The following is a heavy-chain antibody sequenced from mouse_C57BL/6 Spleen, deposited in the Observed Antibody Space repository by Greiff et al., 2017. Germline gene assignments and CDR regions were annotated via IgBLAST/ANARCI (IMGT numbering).Heavy chain of an antibody. D-gene: IGHD2-5*01. Sequence: QVQLKESGAELVRPGASVKLSCKASGYTFTDYYINWVKQRPGQGLEWIARIYPGSGNTYYNEKFKGKATLTAEKSSSTAYMQLSSLTSEDSAVYFCARMGYSNDYAMDYWGQGTSVTVSS. J-gene: IGHJ4*01. CDR2: IYPGSGNT. V-gene: IGHV1-76*01. CDR1: GYTFTDYY. CDR3: ARMGYSNDYAMDY.